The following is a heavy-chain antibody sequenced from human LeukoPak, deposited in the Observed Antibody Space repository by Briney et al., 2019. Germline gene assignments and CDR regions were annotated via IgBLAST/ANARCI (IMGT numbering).Heavy chain of an antibody. CDR2: IYYSGAT. CDR3: AREIPAAGHFDY. J-gene: IGHJ4*02. Sequence: SETLSLTCSVSGGSISGSYWMWIRQSPGKGLEWIGYIYYSGATSYNPSFRGRVTFFVDTSKNQFSLKLSSVTAADTAMYYCAREIPAAGHFDYWDQGALVTVSS. V-gene: IGHV4-59*12. CDR1: GGSISGSY. D-gene: IGHD6-13*01.